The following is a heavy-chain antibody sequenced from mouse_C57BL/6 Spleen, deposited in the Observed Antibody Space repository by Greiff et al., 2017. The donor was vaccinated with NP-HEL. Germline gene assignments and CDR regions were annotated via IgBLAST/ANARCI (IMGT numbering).Heavy chain of an antibody. J-gene: IGHJ3*01. CDR2: INPNNGGT. CDR3: ARWTYDYGFAY. CDR1: GYTFTDYN. V-gene: IGHV1-18*01. D-gene: IGHD2-4*01. Sequence: EVQLVESGPELVKPGASVKIPCKASGYTFTDYNMDWVKQSHGKSLEWIGDINPNNGGTIYNQKFKGKATLTVDKSSSTAYMELRSLTSEDTAVYYCARWTYDYGFAYWGQGTLVTVSA.